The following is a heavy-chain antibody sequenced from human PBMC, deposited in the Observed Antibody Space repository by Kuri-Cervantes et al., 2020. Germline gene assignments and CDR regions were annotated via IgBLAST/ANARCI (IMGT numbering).Heavy chain of an antibody. V-gene: IGHV3-48*04. CDR1: GFMYSGCI. D-gene: IGHD3-3*01. Sequence: GESLKISCAASGFMYSGCIMDWVRQAPGKGLEWVSNIRNSSSMIHYADSVKGRFTISRDNAKNSLYLQMNSLRAKDAAVYYCARGKYYDFWSGIVYYYYGMDVWGQGTTVTVSS. CDR2: IRNSSSMI. J-gene: IGHJ6*02. CDR3: ARGKYYDFWSGIVYYYYGMDV.